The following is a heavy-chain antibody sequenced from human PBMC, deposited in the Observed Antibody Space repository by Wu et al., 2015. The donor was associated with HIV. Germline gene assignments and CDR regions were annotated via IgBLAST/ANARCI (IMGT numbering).Heavy chain of an antibody. D-gene: IGHD3-10*01. V-gene: IGHV1-24*01. CDR2: FVPEDDLT. CDR3: TTLRGGYYAGSDIPAAFDI. Sequence: QVQLVQSGAEVKKPGASVKVSCKISGSNLRKISIHWVRQAPGKGLEWMGGFVPEDDLTIYAPKFQGGVRMAEDTSTDTAYMQMNSLKSEDTAVYYCTTLRGGYYAGSDIPAAFDIWGQGTMVTVSP. CDR1: GSNLRKIS. J-gene: IGHJ3*02.